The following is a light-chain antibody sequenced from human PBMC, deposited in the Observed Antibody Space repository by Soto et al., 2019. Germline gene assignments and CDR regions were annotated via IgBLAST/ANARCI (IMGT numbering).Light chain of an antibody. CDR2: GAS. V-gene: IGKV3-15*01. CDR1: QGVTTN. CDR3: QQYNDWPMT. Sequence: EIVMTQSPGTLSVSPGERATLSCRAGQGVTTNFAWYQQKSGQAPRLLFYGASARATGIPNRFSGSGSGTEFTLTISSLQSEDFAVYYCQQYNDWPMTFGQGTRLEIK. J-gene: IGKJ5*01.